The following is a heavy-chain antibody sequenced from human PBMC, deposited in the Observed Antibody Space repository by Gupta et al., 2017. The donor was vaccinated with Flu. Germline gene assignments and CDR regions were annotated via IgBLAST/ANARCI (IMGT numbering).Heavy chain of an antibody. CDR1: GFSSGSYA. CDR2: FSTGVPRL. Sequence: EVQLLESGGGLVQPGGSLRLSCAASGFSSGSYAMSWVRQAPGKGMEWVSVFSTGVPRLLYADSVKGRFTISRDNSKSTLYLQMDSLRAEDTAIYYCAKERSELAGVTVTTGDFDSWGQGTLVTVSS. D-gene: IGHD3-16*01. CDR3: AKERSELAGVTVTTGDFDS. J-gene: IGHJ4*02. V-gene: IGHV3-23*01.